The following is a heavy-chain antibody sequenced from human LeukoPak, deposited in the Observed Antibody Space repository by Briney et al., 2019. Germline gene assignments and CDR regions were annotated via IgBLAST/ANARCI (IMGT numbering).Heavy chain of an antibody. Sequence: GGSLRLSCAASGFTFSNYGMNWVRQAPGKGLEWVSSFGGNGGNTYYADSVRGRFSISRDNSKNTLYLQMNSLRAEDTAIYFCAKSLNWNFESWGRGTLVTVAS. CDR1: GFTFSNYG. D-gene: IGHD1-1*01. CDR2: FGGNGGNT. J-gene: IGHJ4*02. V-gene: IGHV3-23*01. CDR3: AKSLNWNFES.